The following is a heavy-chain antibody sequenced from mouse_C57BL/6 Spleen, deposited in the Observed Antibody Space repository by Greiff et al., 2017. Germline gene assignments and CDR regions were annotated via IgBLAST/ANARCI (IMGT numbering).Heavy chain of an antibody. J-gene: IGHJ2*01. Sequence: QVQLQQPGAELVRPGTSVTLSCKASGYTFTSYWMHWVKQRPGQGLEWIGVIDPSDSYTNYNQKFKGKATLTVDTSSSTAYMQLSSLTSEDSAVYYCARKFYGSSYPLDYWGQGTTLTVSS. D-gene: IGHD1-1*01. V-gene: IGHV1-59*01. CDR3: ARKFYGSSYPLDY. CDR1: GYTFTSYW. CDR2: IDPSDSYT.